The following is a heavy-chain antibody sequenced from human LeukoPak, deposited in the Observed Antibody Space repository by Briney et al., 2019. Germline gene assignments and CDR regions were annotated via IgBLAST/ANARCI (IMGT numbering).Heavy chain of an antibody. V-gene: IGHV4-34*01. J-gene: IGHJ6*03. Sequence: SETLSLTCAVYGGCLSGYYWSWIRQPPGKGLEWIGEINHSGSTNYNPSLKSRVTISVDTSKNQFSLKLSSVTAADTAVYYCASSAYYYDSSGYYYYYMDVWGKGTTVTVSS. CDR1: GGCLSGYY. CDR2: INHSGST. D-gene: IGHD3-22*01. CDR3: ASSAYYYDSSGYYYYYMDV.